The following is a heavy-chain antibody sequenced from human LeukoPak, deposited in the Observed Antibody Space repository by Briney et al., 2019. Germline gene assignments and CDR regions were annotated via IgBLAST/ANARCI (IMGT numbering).Heavy chain of an antibody. Sequence: QPGGSLRLSCAASGFTFSSYGMHWVRQAPGKGLEWVSYISSSGSTIYYADSVKGRFTISRDNAKNSLYLQMNSLRAEDTAVYYCARRGQSYCDSSGYYFDYWGQGTLVTVSS. CDR3: ARRGQSYCDSSGYYFDY. CDR1: GFTFSSYG. D-gene: IGHD3-22*01. V-gene: IGHV3-48*04. CDR2: ISSSGSTI. J-gene: IGHJ4*02.